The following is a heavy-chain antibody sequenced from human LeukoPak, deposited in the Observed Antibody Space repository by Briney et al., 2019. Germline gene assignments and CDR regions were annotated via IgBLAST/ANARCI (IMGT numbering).Heavy chain of an antibody. Sequence: SETLSLTCTVSGGSISSGDYYWSWIRQPPGKGLEWIGYIYYSGSTYYNPSLKSRVTISVDTSKNQFSLKLSSVTAADTAVYYCARDVPYYGSGSYFDYWGQGTLVTVSS. CDR1: GGSISSGDYY. CDR3: ARDVPYYGSGSYFDY. V-gene: IGHV4-30-4*01. CDR2: IYYSGST. D-gene: IGHD3-10*01. J-gene: IGHJ4*02.